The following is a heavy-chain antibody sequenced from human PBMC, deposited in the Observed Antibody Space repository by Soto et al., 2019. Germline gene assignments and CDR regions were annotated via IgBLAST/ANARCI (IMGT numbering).Heavy chain of an antibody. CDR2: IWYDGSNK. CDR3: ARGHGGYCSGGSCYEDYYYYGMDV. V-gene: IGHV3-33*01. D-gene: IGHD2-15*01. Sequence: GGSLRLSCAASGFTFSSYGMHWVRQAPGKGLEWVAVIWYDGSNKYYADSVKGRFTISRDNSKNTLYLQMNSLRAEDTAVYYCARGHGGYCSGGSCYEDYYYYGMDVWGQGTTVTVSS. CDR1: GFTFSSYG. J-gene: IGHJ6*02.